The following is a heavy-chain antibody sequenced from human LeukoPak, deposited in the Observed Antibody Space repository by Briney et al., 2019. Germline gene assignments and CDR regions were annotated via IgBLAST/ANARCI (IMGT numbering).Heavy chain of an antibody. CDR2: IYITGST. D-gene: IGHD1-26*01. Sequence: SETLSLTCTVSGGSTSSYYWTWIRQPPGKGLEWIGDIYITGSTNYNPYLKRRVTTSVDTSKNQFSLRLSSVTAADTAVYYCARVRIGETSYDASDVWGLGTMVTVSS. CDR3: ARVRIGETSYDASDV. J-gene: IGHJ3*01. CDR1: GGSTSSYY. V-gene: IGHV4-59*13.